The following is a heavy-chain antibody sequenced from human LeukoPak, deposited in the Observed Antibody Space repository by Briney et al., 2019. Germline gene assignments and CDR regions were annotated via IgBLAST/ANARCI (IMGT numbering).Heavy chain of an antibody. CDR2: IKQDGSEK. D-gene: IGHD5-12*01. CDR1: GFTFSSYW. J-gene: IGHJ5*02. Sequence: PGGSLRLSCAASGFTFSSYWMSWVRQAPGKGLEWVANIKQDGSEKYYVDSVKGRFTISRDNAKNSLYLQMNSLRAEDTAVYYCAREVVYSGYDSQGWFDPWGQGTLVTVSS. V-gene: IGHV3-7*01. CDR3: AREVVYSGYDSQGWFDP.